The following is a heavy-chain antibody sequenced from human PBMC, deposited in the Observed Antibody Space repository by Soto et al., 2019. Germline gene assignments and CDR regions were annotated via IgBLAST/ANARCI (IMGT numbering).Heavy chain of an antibody. Sequence: EVQLVESGGGLVQPGGSLRLSCLASEFTFNTYWMNWVRQAPGRGLEWVANIKDDGSEKNYVDTVKGRFTISRDNAKNSLYLQMSSLRGEDTAVYFCARDWGTPGRGSAVGYYYLYGMDVWGQGTTVTVSS. J-gene: IGHJ6*02. V-gene: IGHV3-7*05. CDR2: IKDDGSEK. D-gene: IGHD3-22*01. CDR3: ARDWGTPGRGSAVGYYYLYGMDV. CDR1: EFTFNTYW.